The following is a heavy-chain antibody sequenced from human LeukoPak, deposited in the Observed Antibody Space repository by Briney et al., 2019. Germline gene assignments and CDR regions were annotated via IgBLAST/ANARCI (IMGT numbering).Heavy chain of an antibody. CDR3: ARSDYGGYYDMFDF. D-gene: IGHD4-23*01. Sequence: PGTSLRLSCAASGFIISHYAIHWVRQAPGKGLEWVAVISYDGNHQYYTDSVKGRFTISRDNSNHTVHLQMDSLRGEDTAFYYCARSDYGGYYDMFDFWGQGTLVTVSS. J-gene: IGHJ4*02. CDR2: ISYDGNHQ. CDR1: GFIISHYA. V-gene: IGHV3-30*04.